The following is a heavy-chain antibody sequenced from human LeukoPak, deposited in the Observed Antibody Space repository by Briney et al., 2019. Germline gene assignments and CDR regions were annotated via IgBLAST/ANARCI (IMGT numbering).Heavy chain of an antibody. CDR2: FDPEDGET. CDR3: ARPAELRYFDWLPQTPYFDY. J-gene: IGHJ4*02. V-gene: IGHV1-24*01. CDR1: GYTLTELS. D-gene: IGHD3-9*01. Sequence: ASVKVSCKVSGYTLTELSMHWVRQAPGKGLEWMGGFDPEDGETIYAQKFQGRVTMTEDTSTDTAYMQLSSLRSEDTAMYYCARPAELRYFDWLPQTPYFDYWGQGTLVTVSS.